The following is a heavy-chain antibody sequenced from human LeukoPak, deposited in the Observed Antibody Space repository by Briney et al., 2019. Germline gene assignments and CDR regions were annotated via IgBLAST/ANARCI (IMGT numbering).Heavy chain of an antibody. V-gene: IGHV3-33*01. CDR3: ARDIAAAGSRYYYYGMDV. D-gene: IGHD6-13*01. CDR1: GFTFSSYG. J-gene: IGHJ6*02. Sequence: GGSLRLSCAASGFTFSSYGMHWVRQAPGKGLEWVAVLWYDGSNKYYADSVKGRFTISRDNSKNTLYLQMNSLRAEDTAVYYCARDIAAAGSRYYYYGMDVRGQGTTVTVSS. CDR2: LWYDGSNK.